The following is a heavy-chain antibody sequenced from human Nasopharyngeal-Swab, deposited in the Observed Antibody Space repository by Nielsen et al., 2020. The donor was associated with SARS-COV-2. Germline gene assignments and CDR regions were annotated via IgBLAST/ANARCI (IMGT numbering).Heavy chain of an antibody. J-gene: IGHJ3*02. Sequence: GESLKISCAASGFTFRNYAMSWVRQAPGKGLEWVSYISGDGDRVFYADSVKGRFTISRDNSASTMYLQMNSLRADDTAVYYCAKDVSLIRGYDAFDIWGQGTMVTVSS. CDR1: GFTFRNYA. D-gene: IGHD3-10*01. V-gene: IGHV3-23*01. CDR3: AKDVSLIRGYDAFDI. CDR2: ISGDGDRV.